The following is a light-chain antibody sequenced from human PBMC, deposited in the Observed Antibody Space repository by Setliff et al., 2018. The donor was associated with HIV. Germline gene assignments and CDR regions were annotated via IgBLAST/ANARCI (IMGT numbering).Light chain of an antibody. CDR2: SNK. CDR3: VVWDDSLNGWV. V-gene: IGLV1-44*01. Sequence: QSALTQPPSASGTPGQRVTISCSVSSSNIGRNAVNWYQQLPGTAPTLLIYSNKQRPSGGPDRFSGSKSGTSASLAISGLQSGDEADYYCVVWDDSLNGWVFGGGTKVTVL. J-gene: IGLJ2*01. CDR1: SSNIGRNA.